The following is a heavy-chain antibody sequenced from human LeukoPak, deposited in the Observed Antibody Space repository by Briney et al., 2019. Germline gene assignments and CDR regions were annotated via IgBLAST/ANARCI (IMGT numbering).Heavy chain of an antibody. CDR3: AREERGSDAFDI. J-gene: IGHJ3*02. Sequence: PGGSLRLSCAASGFTFSSYAMSWVRQAPGKGLEWVSTINGGGVNTHYADSVGGRFTISRDNSKNTLYLQMNSLRVEDTAVYYCAREERGSDAFDIWGQGTVVTVSS. D-gene: IGHD5-12*01. CDR2: INGGGVNT. CDR1: GFTFSSYA. V-gene: IGHV3-23*01.